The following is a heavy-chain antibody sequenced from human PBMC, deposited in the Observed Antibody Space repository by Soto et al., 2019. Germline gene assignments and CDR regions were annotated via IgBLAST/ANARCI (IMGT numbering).Heavy chain of an antibody. D-gene: IGHD6-19*01. CDR2: TYYSGST. V-gene: IGHV4-30-4*01. J-gene: IGHJ5*02. CDR1: GGSISSGDYY. CDR3: ARERPDGCKLDP. Sequence: SETLSLTCTVSGGSISSGDYYWSWIRQPPGKGLEWIGYTYYSGSTYYNPSLKSRVTISVDTSKNQFSLNLSSVTAADTAVYYCARERPDGCKLDPWGQGALVTVSS.